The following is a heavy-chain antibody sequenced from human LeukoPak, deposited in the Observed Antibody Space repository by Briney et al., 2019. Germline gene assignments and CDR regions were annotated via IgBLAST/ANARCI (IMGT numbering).Heavy chain of an antibody. Sequence: GSSVKVSCKASGGTFSSYAISWVRQAPGQGLEWMGGIIPIFGTANYAQKFQGRVTITTDESTSTAYMELSSLRSEDTAVYYCARGKLGRYYYYYYMDVWGKGTTVTVSS. CDR1: GGTFSSYA. CDR2: IIPIFGTA. D-gene: IGHD7-27*01. CDR3: ARGKLGRYYYYYYMDV. J-gene: IGHJ6*03. V-gene: IGHV1-69*05.